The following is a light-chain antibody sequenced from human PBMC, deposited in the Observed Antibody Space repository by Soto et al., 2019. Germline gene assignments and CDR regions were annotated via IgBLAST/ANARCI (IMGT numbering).Light chain of an antibody. J-gene: IGKJ1*01. CDR2: GAS. CDR1: QSFSSSY. CDR3: HEYNTWPWT. V-gene: IGKV3-15*01. Sequence: EIVLTQSPGTLSLSPGERATLSCRVSQSFSSSYLAWHQQKLGQAPRVLIYGASTRATGIPARFSGSGSGTEFILTISSLQSEDFGVYYCHEYNTWPWTFGQGTKVDIK.